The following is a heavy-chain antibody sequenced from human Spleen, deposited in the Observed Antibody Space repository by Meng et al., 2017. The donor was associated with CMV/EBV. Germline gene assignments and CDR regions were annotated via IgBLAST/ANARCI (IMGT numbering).Heavy chain of an antibody. Sequence: GESLKISCAASGFTFSSYGMHWVRQAPVKGLEWVAFIRYDGSNKYYADSVKGRFTISRDTSKNTLYLQMNSLTTEDTAVYYCATGPQKSYFDYWGQGTLVTVSS. J-gene: IGHJ4*02. V-gene: IGHV3-30*02. CDR3: ATGPQKSYFDY. CDR2: IRYDGSNK. CDR1: GFTFSSYG.